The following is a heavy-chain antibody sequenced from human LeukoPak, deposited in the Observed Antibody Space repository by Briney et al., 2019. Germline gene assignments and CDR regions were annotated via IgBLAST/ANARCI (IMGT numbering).Heavy chain of an antibody. D-gene: IGHD1-26*01. J-gene: IGHJ4*02. CDR3: AKGVGTNKGGYYFDY. CDR1: GFPFSTFA. V-gene: IGHV3-23*01. CDR2: ISGCGGST. Sequence: GGPLRLPCAASGFPFSTFAMSEVPQAPGKGVDWVSSISGCGGSTYYADSVKGRFTISRDSSKNTLYLQMNSLRAEDTAVYYCAKGVGTNKGGYYFDYWGQGTPVTVSS.